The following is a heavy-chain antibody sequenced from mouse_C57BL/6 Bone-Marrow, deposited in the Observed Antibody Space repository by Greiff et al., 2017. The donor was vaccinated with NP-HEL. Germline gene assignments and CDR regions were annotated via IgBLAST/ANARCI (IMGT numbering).Heavy chain of an antibody. CDR1: GYTFTSYW. CDR3: TTRGTVMDY. V-gene: IGHV1-50*01. J-gene: IGHJ4*01. D-gene: IGHD1-1*01. Sequence: QVQLQQPGAELVKPGASVKLSCKASGYTFTSYWMQWVKQRPGQGLEWIGEIDPSDSYTNYNQKFKGKATLTVDTSSNTAYLQLSSLTSEDTAVYYCTTRGTVMDYWGQGTSVTVSS. CDR2: IDPSDSYT.